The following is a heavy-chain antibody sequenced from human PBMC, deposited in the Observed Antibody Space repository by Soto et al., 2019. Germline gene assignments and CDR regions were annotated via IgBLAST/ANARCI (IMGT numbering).Heavy chain of an antibody. CDR3: ARDGYAHIDYYYYYGMDV. J-gene: IGHJ6*02. D-gene: IGHD5-12*01. CDR2: IIPIFGTA. Sequence: SVKVSCKASGGTFSSYAISWVRQAPGQGLEWMGGIIPIFGTANYAQKFQGRVTITADESTSTAYMELSSLRSEDTAVYYCARDGYAHIDYYYYYGMDVWGQGTTVTVSS. V-gene: IGHV1-69*13. CDR1: GGTFSSYA.